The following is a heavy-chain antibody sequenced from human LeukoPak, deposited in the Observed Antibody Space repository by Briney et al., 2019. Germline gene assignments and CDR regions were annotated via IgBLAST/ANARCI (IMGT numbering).Heavy chain of an antibody. Sequence: ASVKVSCKGSGYTFTSYGISWVRQAPGQGLEWMGWISAYNGNTNYAQKLQGRVNITTDTSTSTAYMQLRSLSSDDTAVYYSARVPGFITMIVVVDPGGFDYWGQGTLVTVSS. CDR3: ARVPGFITMIVVVDPGGFDY. J-gene: IGHJ4*02. CDR1: GYTFTSYG. D-gene: IGHD3-22*01. V-gene: IGHV1-18*01. CDR2: ISAYNGNT.